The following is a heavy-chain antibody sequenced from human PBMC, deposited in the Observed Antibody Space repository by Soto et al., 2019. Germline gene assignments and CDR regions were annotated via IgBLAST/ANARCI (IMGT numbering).Heavy chain of an antibody. V-gene: IGHV1-8*01. D-gene: IGHD5-12*01. CDR2: INPNSGNT. Sequence: QVQLVQSGAEVKKPGASVKVSCKASGYTFTSYDINWVRQATGQGLEWMGWINPNSGNTGYAQNFQARVTMTRNTSISTAYMELSSLRSEDTAVYYCARGRMATLRTYYYYMDVWGKGTTVTVSS. CDR1: GYTFTSYD. CDR3: ARGRMATLRTYYYYMDV. J-gene: IGHJ6*03.